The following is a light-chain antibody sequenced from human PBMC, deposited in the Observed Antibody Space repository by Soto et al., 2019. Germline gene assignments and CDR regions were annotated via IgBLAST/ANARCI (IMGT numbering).Light chain of an antibody. CDR3: QQLNSWT. CDR1: LGIGSY. V-gene: IGKV1-9*01. CDR2: AAS. J-gene: IGKJ3*01. Sequence: DIPLTQSPSFLSASIGDRVTSSCRASLGIGSYLAWYQQKPGKVPMLLIYAASTLQSGVPSRFSGSGSGTEFTLTISSLQPEDFATYYCQQLNSWTFGPGTKVDIK.